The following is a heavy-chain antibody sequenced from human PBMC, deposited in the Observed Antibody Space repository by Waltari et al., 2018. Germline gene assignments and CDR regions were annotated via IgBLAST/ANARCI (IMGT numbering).Heavy chain of an antibody. V-gene: IGHV3-7*01. D-gene: IGHD6-13*01. CDR1: GFTFSSYW. CDR3: ARDGIRQQLGY. J-gene: IGHJ4*02. CDR2: IKQDGSEK. Sequence: EVQLVESGGGLVQPGGSLRLSCAASGFTFSSYWMSWFRQAPGKGLEWVANIKQDGSEKYYVDYVKGRFTIPRDNGKNSLYLQRNSLRAEDTAVYYWARDGIRQQLGYWGQGTLVTVSS.